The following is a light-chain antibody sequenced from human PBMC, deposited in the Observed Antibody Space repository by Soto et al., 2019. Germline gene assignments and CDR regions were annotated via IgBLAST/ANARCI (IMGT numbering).Light chain of an antibody. CDR3: QVWDSPSDHYV. CDR1: DVGIKS. CDR2: DGG. J-gene: IGLJ1*01. Sequence: SYEPTQAPSVSLAAGQTATIHCGGKDVGIKSVHWYQQKPGQAPVVVVFDGGARRSGIPARLSGSTSGSTATLTISRVEAGDEADYFCQVWDSPSDHYVFGTGTKVTVL. V-gene: IGLV3-21*02.